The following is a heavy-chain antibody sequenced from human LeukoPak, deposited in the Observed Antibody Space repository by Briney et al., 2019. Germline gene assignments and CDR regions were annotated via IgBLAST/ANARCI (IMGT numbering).Heavy chain of an antibody. Sequence: ASQTLSLTCTDSGGSISSGHYYWSWIRQPAGKALEWIARIYTSGSANFNPSLKSRVTISVDTSKNQVSLKLSSVTAADTAVYYCARGRPIAASVTSYYFYMDVWGSGTTVTISS. V-gene: IGHV4-61*02. CDR2: IYTSGSA. D-gene: IGHD6-13*01. CDR3: ARGRPIAASVTSYYFYMDV. J-gene: IGHJ6*03. CDR1: GGSISSGHYY.